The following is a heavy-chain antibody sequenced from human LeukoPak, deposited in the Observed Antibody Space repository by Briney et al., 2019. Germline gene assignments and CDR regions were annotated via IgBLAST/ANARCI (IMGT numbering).Heavy chain of an antibody. D-gene: IGHD2-2*02. V-gene: IGHV3-30*02. CDR3: AKDLTCSSTSCYRGGEDYFDY. Sequence: GGSLRLSCAASGFTFSGYGMHWVRQAPGKGLEWVAFIRYDGSNKYYADSVKGRFTISRDNSKNTLYLQMNSLRAEDTAVYYCAKDLTCSSTSCYRGGEDYFDYWGQGTLVTVSS. CDR2: IRYDGSNK. J-gene: IGHJ4*02. CDR1: GFTFSGYG.